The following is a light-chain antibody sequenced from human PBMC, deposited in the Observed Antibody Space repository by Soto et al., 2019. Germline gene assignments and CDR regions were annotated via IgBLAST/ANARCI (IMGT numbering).Light chain of an antibody. CDR1: ESVSSRY. CDR3: QQYGTSPKT. CDR2: GAS. Sequence: EIVLTQSPDTLSLSPGERATLSCRASESVSSRYLAWFLQKPGQAPRLLIYGASSRAIGIPDRFSGSGSGTDFTLTISGLEAQDCGVYFCQQYGTSPKTFGQGTKVQV. J-gene: IGKJ1*01. V-gene: IGKV3-20*01.